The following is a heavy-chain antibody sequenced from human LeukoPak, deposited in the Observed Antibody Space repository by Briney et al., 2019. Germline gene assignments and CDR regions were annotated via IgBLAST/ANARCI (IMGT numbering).Heavy chain of an antibody. Sequence: SETLSLTCTVSGGSISSYYWSWVRQPPGKGLEWIGYIFYSGSTNYNPSLKSRVTISVDTSKNQFSLKLSSVTAADTAVYYCARVYYSNSYDYWYFDLWGRGTLVTVSS. V-gene: IGHV4-59*01. CDR1: GGSISSYY. J-gene: IGHJ2*01. D-gene: IGHD6-13*01. CDR2: IFYSGST. CDR3: ARVYYSNSYDYWYFDL.